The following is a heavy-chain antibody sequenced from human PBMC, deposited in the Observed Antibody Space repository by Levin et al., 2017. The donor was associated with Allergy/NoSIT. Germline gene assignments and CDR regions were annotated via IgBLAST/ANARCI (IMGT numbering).Heavy chain of an antibody. Sequence: ASVKVSCKASGYTFTSYDINWVRQATGQGLEWMGWMNPNSGNTGYAQKFQGRVTMTRNTSISTAYMELSSLRSEDTAVYYCARAPKVYSSGPNAYYFDYWGQGTLVTVSS. CDR3: ARAPKVYSSGPNAYYFDY. CDR1: GYTFTSYD. D-gene: IGHD6-19*01. J-gene: IGHJ4*02. V-gene: IGHV1-8*01. CDR2: MNPNSGNT.